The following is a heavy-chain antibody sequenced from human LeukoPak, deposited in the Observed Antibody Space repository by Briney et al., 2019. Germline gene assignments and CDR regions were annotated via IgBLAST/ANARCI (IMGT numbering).Heavy chain of an antibody. CDR1: GGSISSSSYY. CDR3: ARKAGAYCGGDCYPWGMDV. D-gene: IGHD2-21*02. V-gene: IGHV4-39*07. CDR2: IYYSGST. Sequence: SETLSLTCTVSGGSISSSSYYWGWIRQPPGKGLEWIGSIYYSGSTYYNPSLKSRVTISVDTSKNQFSLKLSSVTAADTAVYYCARKAGAYCGGDCYPWGMDVWGQGTTVTVSS. J-gene: IGHJ6*02.